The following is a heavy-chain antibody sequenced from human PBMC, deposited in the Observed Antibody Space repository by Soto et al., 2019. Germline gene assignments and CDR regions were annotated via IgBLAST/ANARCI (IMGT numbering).Heavy chain of an antibody. D-gene: IGHD3-16*01. CDR3: ARGRFRRIWFDP. V-gene: IGHV1-8*01. CDR2: MNPDSGNT. CDR1: GYTFTNYD. Sequence: QVQLVQSGAEVKKPGASVKVSCKASGYTFTNYDIHWVRQATGQGLEWMGWMNPDSGNTGQSKQFQGRVTMTRDTSISTAYMEMSSLRSEDTAVYYCARGRFRRIWFDPWGQGTLVTVSS. J-gene: IGHJ5*02.